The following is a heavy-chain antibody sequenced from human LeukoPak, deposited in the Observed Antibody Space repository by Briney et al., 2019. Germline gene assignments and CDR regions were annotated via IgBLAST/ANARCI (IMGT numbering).Heavy chain of an antibody. CDR3: AKGHHYYGSGSYDAFDI. J-gene: IGHJ3*02. CDR2: ISYDGSNK. D-gene: IGHD3-10*01. V-gene: IGHV3-30*18. Sequence: PGRSLRLSCAASGFTFSSYGMHWVRQAPGKGLEWVAVISYDGSNKYYADSVKSRFTISRENSKNTLYLQMNSLRAEDTAVYYCAKGHHYYGSGSYDAFDIWGQGTMVTVSS. CDR1: GFTFSSYG.